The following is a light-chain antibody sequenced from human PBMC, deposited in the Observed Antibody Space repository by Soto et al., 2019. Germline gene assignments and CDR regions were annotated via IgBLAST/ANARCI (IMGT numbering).Light chain of an antibody. V-gene: IGKV1-9*01. CDR2: GAS. CDR3: QHLNSFPRT. J-gene: IGKJ1*01. Sequence: DIQLTQSPSFLSASVGDRVTITCRASQGISSYLAWYQQKPGKAPELLIYGASTLQSGVPSRFSGSGSGTEFTLTIGNLQPEDFATYYWQHLNSFPRTFGRGTKVDIK. CDR1: QGISSY.